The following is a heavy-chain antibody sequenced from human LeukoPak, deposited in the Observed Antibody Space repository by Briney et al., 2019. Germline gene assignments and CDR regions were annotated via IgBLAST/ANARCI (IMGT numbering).Heavy chain of an antibody. Sequence: SETLSLTCAVSGGSISSSNWWSWVSQPPGKGLEWIGEIYHSGSTNYNPPLKSRVTISVDKSKNQFSLKLSSVTAADAAVYYCAREYCSGGSCYSSYYYSYMDVWGKGTTVTISS. D-gene: IGHD2-15*01. CDR2: IYHSGST. CDR3: AREYCSGGSCYSSYYYSYMDV. J-gene: IGHJ6*03. V-gene: IGHV4-4*02. CDR1: GGSISSSNW.